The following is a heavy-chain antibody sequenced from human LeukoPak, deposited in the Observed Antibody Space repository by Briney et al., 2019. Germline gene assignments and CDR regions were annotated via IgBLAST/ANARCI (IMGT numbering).Heavy chain of an antibody. Sequence: GGSLRLSCAASGFTFSSYAMHWVRQAPGKGLEWVAVISYDGSNKYYADSVKGRFTISRDNSKNTLYLQMNSLRAEDTAVYYCARVLGGYSYGYAGSYYYYYMDVWGKGTTVTVSS. D-gene: IGHD5-18*01. CDR3: ARVLGGYSYGYAGSYYYYYMDV. CDR2: ISYDGSNK. J-gene: IGHJ6*03. CDR1: GFTFSSYA. V-gene: IGHV3-30-3*01.